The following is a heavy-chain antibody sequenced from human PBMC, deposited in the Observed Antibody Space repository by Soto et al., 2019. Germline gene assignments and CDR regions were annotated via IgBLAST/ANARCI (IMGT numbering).Heavy chain of an antibody. CDR1: GGSFSGYY. D-gene: IGHD3-16*02. CDR2: INHSGTT. CDR3: ARVTILGSYRDIDY. Sequence: QVQLPQWGAGLLKPSETLSLTCAVYGGSFSGYYWSWIRQPPGKGLEWIGEINHSGTTNYNPSLKSRVTISGDPSKNQVSLKLSSVTAADTAVYYCARVTILGSYRDIDYWGQGTLVTVSS. J-gene: IGHJ4*02. V-gene: IGHV4-34*01.